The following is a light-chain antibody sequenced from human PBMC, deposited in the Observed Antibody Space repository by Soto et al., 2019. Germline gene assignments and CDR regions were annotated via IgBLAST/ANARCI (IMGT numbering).Light chain of an antibody. CDR2: AAS. Sequence: DIKMTQSPSSLSASVGDRVTITCLASQSISSYLNWYQQKPGKAPKLLIYAASSLQSGVPSRFSGSGSGTDFTLTISSLQPEDFATYYCQQSYSTPLTSGGGTKVDIK. CDR3: QQSYSTPLT. J-gene: IGKJ4*01. CDR1: QSISSY. V-gene: IGKV1-39*01.